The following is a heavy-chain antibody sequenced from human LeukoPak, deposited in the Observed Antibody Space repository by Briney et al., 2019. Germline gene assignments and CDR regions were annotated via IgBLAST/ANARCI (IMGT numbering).Heavy chain of an antibody. CDR3: ASPWGIAVAGPLDY. CDR2: ISAYNGNT. J-gene: IGHJ4*02. CDR1: GYTFTSYG. Sequence: ASVKVSCKASGYTFTSYGISWVRQAPGQGLEWMGWISAYNGNTNYAQKFQGRVTMTRDTSISTAYMELSRLRSDDTAVYYCASPWGIAVAGPLDYWGQGTLVTVSS. D-gene: IGHD6-19*01. V-gene: IGHV1-18*01.